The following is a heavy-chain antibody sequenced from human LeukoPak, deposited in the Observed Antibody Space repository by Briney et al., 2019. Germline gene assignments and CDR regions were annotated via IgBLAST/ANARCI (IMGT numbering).Heavy chain of an antibody. V-gene: IGHV4-59*12. CDR1: GGSISGYY. J-gene: IGHJ4*02. CDR2: IHYTGTT. CDR3: ARPRLLYGSGPTLV. D-gene: IGHD3-10*01. Sequence: PSETLSLTCIVSGGSISGYYWSWIRQPPGKGLEWIGYIHYTGTTNYNPSLKSRVTISVDTSKNHFSLKLNSVTAADTAVYYCARPRLLYGSGPTLVWGPGTLVTVSS.